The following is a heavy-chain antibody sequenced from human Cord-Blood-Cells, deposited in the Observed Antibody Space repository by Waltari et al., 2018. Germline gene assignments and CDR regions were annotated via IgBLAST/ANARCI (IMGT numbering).Heavy chain of an antibody. CDR2: INPDSGGT. CDR3: ALFDY. CDR1: GYIFTGYY. Sequence: QVQLVQSGAEVKTPGASVKVSCKASGYIFTGYYMHWVRQAPGQGLGWRGWINPDSGGTNYAQKFQGRVTMTRDTSISTDYMELSRLRSDDTAVYYWALFDYWGQGTLVTVSS. V-gene: IGHV1-2*02. J-gene: IGHJ4*02.